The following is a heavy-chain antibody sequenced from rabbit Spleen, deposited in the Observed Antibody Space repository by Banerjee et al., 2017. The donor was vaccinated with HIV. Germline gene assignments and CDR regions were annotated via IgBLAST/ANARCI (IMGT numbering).Heavy chain of an antibody. V-gene: IGHV1S45*01. Sequence: QEQLEESGGDLVQPEGSLTLTCTASGFSFSSSYWICWVRQAPGKGLEWIACFGAGSSGFPYFANWAKGRFTISKTSSTTVTLKMTSLTAADTATYFCARDTATSFSSYGMDLWGPGTLVTVS. CDR2: FGAGSSGFP. J-gene: IGHJ6*01. CDR1: GFSFSSSYW. D-gene: IGHD1-1*01. CDR3: ARDTATSFSSYGMDL.